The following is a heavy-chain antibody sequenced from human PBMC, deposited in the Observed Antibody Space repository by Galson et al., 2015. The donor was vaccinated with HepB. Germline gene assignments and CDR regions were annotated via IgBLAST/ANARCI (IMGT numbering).Heavy chain of an antibody. CDR2: ISAYNGNT. CDR3: ARAYYDFWSGYSNWFDP. Sequence: SVKVSCKASGYTFTSYGISWVRQAPGQGLEWMGWISAYNGNTNYAQKLQGRVTMTTDTSTSTAYMELRSLRSDDTAVYYCARAYYDFWSGYSNWFDPWGQGTLVTVSS. V-gene: IGHV1-18*01. D-gene: IGHD3-3*01. J-gene: IGHJ5*02. CDR1: GYTFTSYG.